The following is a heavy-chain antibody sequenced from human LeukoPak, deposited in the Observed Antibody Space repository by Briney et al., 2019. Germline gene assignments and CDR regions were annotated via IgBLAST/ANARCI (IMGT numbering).Heavy chain of an antibody. CDR1: GYTFTSYD. Sequence: ASVKVSFKASGYTFTSYDNNWVRQATGQGLEWMGWMNPNSGNTSYTQKFQGRVTMTRNTSISTAYMELSSLRSEDTAVYYCARADLTMVRGVIPYGMDGWGQGTTVTVSS. CDR2: MNPNSGNT. J-gene: IGHJ6*02. CDR3: ARADLTMVRGVIPYGMDG. D-gene: IGHD3-10*01. V-gene: IGHV1-8*01.